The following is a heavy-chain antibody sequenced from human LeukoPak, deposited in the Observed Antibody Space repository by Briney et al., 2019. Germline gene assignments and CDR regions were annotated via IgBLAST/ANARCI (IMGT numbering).Heavy chain of an antibody. CDR1: GGSISSYY. CDR3: ASLGIAAAGTRAWFDP. CDR2: IYTSGST. Sequence: PSETLSLTCTVSGGSISSYYWSWIRQPPGKGLEWIGYIYTSGSTNYNPSLKSRVTISVDTSKNQFSLKLSSETAADTAVYYCASLGIAAAGTRAWFDPWGQGTLVTVSS. D-gene: IGHD6-13*01. V-gene: IGHV4-4*09. J-gene: IGHJ5*02.